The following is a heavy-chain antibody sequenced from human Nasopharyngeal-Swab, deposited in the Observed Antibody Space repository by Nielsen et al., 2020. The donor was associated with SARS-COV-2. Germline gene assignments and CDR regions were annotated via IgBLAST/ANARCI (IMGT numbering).Heavy chain of an antibody. D-gene: IGHD3-22*01. J-gene: IGHJ3*02. Sequence: GGSLRLSCAASGFNFDDYAMHWVRQAPGKGLEWVSGISWNSGSTGYADSVKGRFTISRDNAKNSLYLQMNSLRAEDTALYYCAKDNNPYYYDSSGYAFDIWGQGTMVTVSS. CDR3: AKDNNPYYYDSSGYAFDI. CDR2: ISWNSGST. CDR1: GFNFDDYA. V-gene: IGHV3-9*01.